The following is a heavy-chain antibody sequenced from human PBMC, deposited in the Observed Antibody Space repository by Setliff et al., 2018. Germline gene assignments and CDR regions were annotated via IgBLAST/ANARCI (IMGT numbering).Heavy chain of an antibody. J-gene: IGHJ6*03. CDR1: GGSISNFY. Sequence: PSETLSLTCSVSGGSISNFYWSWIRQPPGKGLEWIRSISPGRSINYNPSLRSRVTISGDTSKNQISLNLSSGTAADTAVYYCARDRRDYIGAGSSQIDYYYYYYMDVWGKGTTVTVSS. V-gene: IGHV4-4*08. D-gene: IGHD3-10*01. CDR3: ARDRRDYIGAGSSQIDYYYYYYMDV. CDR2: ISPGRSI.